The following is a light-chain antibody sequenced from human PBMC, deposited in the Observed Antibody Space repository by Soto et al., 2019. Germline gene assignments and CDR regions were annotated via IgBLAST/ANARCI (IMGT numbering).Light chain of an antibody. CDR1: QSVSSSY. V-gene: IGKV3-20*01. J-gene: IGKJ5*01. CDR3: QQLGTSPPAIT. Sequence: IVLTQSPGTLSLSPGERATLSCRASQSVSSSYLVCYQQKTGQAPRLLIYSASTRATGIPDRFSGSVSGTNFTLTTSKLEPDDFTVYYCQQLGTSPPAITFGQGTRLELK. CDR2: SAS.